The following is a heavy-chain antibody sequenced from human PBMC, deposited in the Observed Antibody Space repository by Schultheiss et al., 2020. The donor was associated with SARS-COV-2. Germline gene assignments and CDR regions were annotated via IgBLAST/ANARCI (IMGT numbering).Heavy chain of an antibody. V-gene: IGHV4-4*02. CDR1: GGSISSSNW. Sequence: SETLSLTCAVSGGSISSSNWWSWVRQLPGKGLEWIGEIYHSGSIYYNPSLKSRVTISVDTSKNQFSLKLNSVTAADTAVYYCARGFGAGPFDIWGQGTTVTVAS. D-gene: IGHD3-10*01. CDR2: IYHSGSI. CDR3: ARGFGAGPFDI. J-gene: IGHJ3*02.